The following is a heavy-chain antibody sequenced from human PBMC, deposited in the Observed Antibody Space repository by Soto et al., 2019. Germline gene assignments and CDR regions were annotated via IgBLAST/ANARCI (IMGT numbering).Heavy chain of an antibody. Sequence: PGGSLRLSCAASGFTFSNYWMSWVRQAPGKGLVWVSHIKSDGSNIDYADYVKGRFTISRDNAKNTLYLQMNSLRAEDTSVYFCVRHYNWAHDFRGQGTLVTVSS. V-gene: IGHV3-74*01. CDR3: VRHYNWAHDF. J-gene: IGHJ4*02. D-gene: IGHD1-20*01. CDR2: IKSDGSNI. CDR1: GFTFSNYW.